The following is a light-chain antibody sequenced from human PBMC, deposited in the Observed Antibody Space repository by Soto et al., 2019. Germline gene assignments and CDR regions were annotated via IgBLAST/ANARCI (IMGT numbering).Light chain of an antibody. CDR3: MSYAGGTRFV. Sequence: QSALTQPPSASGSPGQSVTISCAGTINDVGGYNYVSWYQQHPGKVPQLMIYQVTKRPSGVPDRFSASKSETTASLTISGLLSEDEGDYYCMSYAGGTRFVLGPGTKLTLL. V-gene: IGLV2-8*01. CDR1: INDVGGYNY. CDR2: QVT. J-gene: IGLJ1*01.